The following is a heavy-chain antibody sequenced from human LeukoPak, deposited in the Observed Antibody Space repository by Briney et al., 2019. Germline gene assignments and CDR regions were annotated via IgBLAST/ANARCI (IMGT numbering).Heavy chain of an antibody. CDR3: AKDGARAAAGLVYFDY. CDR2: IPYDGSNK. D-gene: IGHD6-13*01. Sequence: GGSLRLSCAVSGFTFSSYSMTWVRQAPGKGLEWVAVIPYDGSNKYYADSVKGRFTISRDNSKNTLYLQMNSLRAEDTAVYYCAKDGARAAAGLVYFDYWGQGTLVTVSS. J-gene: IGHJ4*02. CDR1: GFTFSSYS. V-gene: IGHV3-30*18.